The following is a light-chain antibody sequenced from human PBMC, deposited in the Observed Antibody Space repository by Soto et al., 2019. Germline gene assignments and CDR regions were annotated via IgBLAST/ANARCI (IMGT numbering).Light chain of an antibody. Sequence: ETMLTQSLGTLSLSTGERATLSCRASQSVSSTYLAWYQHNTGQGARLLIYVATNTATGIPDRFSGSGSGTDFTLTISRLEPEDVAVYYCQQDVRLCPFGHGAIVDI. CDR2: VAT. V-gene: IGKV3-20*01. CDR1: QSVSSTY. CDR3: QQDVRLCP. J-gene: IGKJ3*01.